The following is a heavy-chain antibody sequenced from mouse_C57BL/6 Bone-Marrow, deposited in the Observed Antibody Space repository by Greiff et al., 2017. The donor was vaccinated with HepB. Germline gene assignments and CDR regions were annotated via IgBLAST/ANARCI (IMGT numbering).Heavy chain of an antibody. J-gene: IGHJ4*01. D-gene: IGHD2-2*01. CDR2: IYPGSGST. V-gene: IGHV1-55*01. Sequence: VQLQQPGAELVKPGASVKMSCKASGYTFTSYWITWVKQRPGQGLEWIGDIYPGSGSTNYNEKFKSKATLTVDTSSSTAYMQLSSLTSEDSAVYYCAREGYGYDGGYAMDYWGQGTSVTVSS. CDR1: GYTFTSYW. CDR3: AREGYGYDGGYAMDY.